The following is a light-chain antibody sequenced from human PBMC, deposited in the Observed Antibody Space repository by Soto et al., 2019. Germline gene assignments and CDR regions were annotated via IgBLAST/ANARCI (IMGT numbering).Light chain of an antibody. J-gene: IGLJ2*01. CDR3: VAWDDSLNGRV. CDR2: ANN. CDR1: VSSIGSNI. Sequence: QSVLTQPPSASGTPGQRVTISCSGSVSSIGSNIVNWYQQFPGTAPKLLIYANNQRPSGVPDRFSASKSGTSASLAISGLQSEDEADYYCVAWDDSLNGRVFGGGTKLTVL. V-gene: IGLV1-44*01.